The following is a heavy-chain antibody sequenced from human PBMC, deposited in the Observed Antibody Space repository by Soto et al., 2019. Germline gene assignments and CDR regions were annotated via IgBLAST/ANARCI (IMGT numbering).Heavy chain of an antibody. Sequence: SETLSLTCTVSGGSISSYYWSWIRQPPGKGLEWIGYIYYSGSTNYNPSLKSRVTISVDTSKNQFSLKLSSVTAADTAVYYCARRHPYYDFWSGQNYYYYYYMDVWGKGTTVTVSS. V-gene: IGHV4-59*08. CDR1: GGSISSYY. D-gene: IGHD3-3*01. J-gene: IGHJ6*03. CDR2: IYYSGST. CDR3: ARRHPYYDFWSGQNYYYYYYMDV.